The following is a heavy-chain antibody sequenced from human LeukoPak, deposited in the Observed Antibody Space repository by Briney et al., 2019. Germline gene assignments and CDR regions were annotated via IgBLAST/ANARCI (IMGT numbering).Heavy chain of an antibody. CDR1: GFTFSNYG. D-gene: IGHD6-13*01. Sequence: PGGSLRLSCAASGFTFSNYGMSWVRQAPGRGLEWVSSISGSGGRTYYADSVKGRFTISRDNSKNTLCLQMNSLRAEDTATYYCARSSSWEFYYYMDVWGIGTTVTVSS. V-gene: IGHV3-23*01. CDR2: ISGSGGRT. J-gene: IGHJ6*03. CDR3: ARSSSWEFYYYMDV.